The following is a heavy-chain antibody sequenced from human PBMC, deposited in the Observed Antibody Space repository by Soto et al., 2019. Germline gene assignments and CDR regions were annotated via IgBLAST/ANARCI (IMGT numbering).Heavy chain of an antibody. J-gene: IGHJ3*02. V-gene: IGHV1-58*02. CDR1: GFTFTSSS. CDR2: IVVGSGNT. Sequence: SVKVSCKASGFTFTSSSMQWVRQARGQRLEWIGWIVVGSGNTNYAQKFQERVTITRDMSTSTAYMELSSLRSEDTAVYYCAAGVGSSWLAAFDIWGQGTMVTVSS. D-gene: IGHD6-13*01. CDR3: AAGVGSSWLAAFDI.